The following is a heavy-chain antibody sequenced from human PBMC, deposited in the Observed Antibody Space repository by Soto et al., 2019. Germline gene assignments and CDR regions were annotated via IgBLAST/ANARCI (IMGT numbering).Heavy chain of an antibody. J-gene: IGHJ4*02. CDR3: ARDIVRGGSYFSLPGL. V-gene: IGHV3-30*03. Sequence: QAQLVESGGGVVQPGRSLRLSCAASGFTLSNYGMHWVRQAPGKGLAWVAVISYDGSSQIYADSVKGRFTISRDNSKNTLFLQMNSLRAEDTAVYYCARDIVRGGSYFSLPGLWGQGTLVTVSS. D-gene: IGHD1-26*01. CDR1: GFTLSNYG. CDR2: ISYDGSSQ.